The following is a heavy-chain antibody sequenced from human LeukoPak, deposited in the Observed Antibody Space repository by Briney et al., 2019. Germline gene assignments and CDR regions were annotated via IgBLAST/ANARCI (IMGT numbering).Heavy chain of an antibody. CDR2: ISGSGTGT. D-gene: IGHD1-7*01. J-gene: IGHJ4*02. Sequence: GGSLRLSCAASGYTFSSSAMSWVRQAPGKGLYWVSAISGSGTGTYYADSVKGRFTISRDNSKNTLYLQMNSLRAEDTAVYYCAKEGGTGTRFDYWGQGTLVTVSS. V-gene: IGHV3-23*01. CDR3: AKEGGTGTRFDY. CDR1: GYTFSSSA.